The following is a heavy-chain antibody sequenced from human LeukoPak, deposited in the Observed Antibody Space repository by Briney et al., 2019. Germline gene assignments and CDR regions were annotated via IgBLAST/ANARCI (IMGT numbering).Heavy chain of an antibody. J-gene: IGHJ4*02. CDR1: GFSFSDYY. D-gene: IGHD5-12*01. CDR2: ISSSSSYT. V-gene: IGHV3-11*06. CDR3: ARDRGGYEFFDS. Sequence: PGGSLRLSCAASGFSFSDYYMSWIRQAPGKGLEWISYISSSSSYTNYADSVKGRFAISRDNAKNSLYLQMNSLRDEDTAVYHCARDRGGYEFFDSWGQGILVTVSS.